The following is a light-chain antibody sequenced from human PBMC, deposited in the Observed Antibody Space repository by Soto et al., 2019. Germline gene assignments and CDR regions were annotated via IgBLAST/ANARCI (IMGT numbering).Light chain of an antibody. CDR3: QQSYVIPWT. J-gene: IGKJ1*01. CDR1: QSISRY. V-gene: IGKV1-39*01. Sequence: DIQMTQSPSSLSASVGERVIITCRASQSISRYLNWYQRKPGRAPKLLVYAASNLQSGVPSRFSGSGSETDFTLTINSLQPKDFATYYCQQSYVIPWTFGQGTEVEVK. CDR2: AAS.